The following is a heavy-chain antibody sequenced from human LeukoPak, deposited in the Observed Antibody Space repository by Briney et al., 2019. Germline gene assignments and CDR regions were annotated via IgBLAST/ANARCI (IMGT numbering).Heavy chain of an antibody. D-gene: IGHD6-6*01. Sequence: ASVKASGRASDSTFTTYDMHWFPQAPGQGLEWMGIINPSGGITSYAQKFQGRVTMTRDTSTSTVYMELSSLRSQDTAVHYCARDPSSGGIAARFDYWGQGTLVTVSS. V-gene: IGHV1-46*01. CDR3: ARDPSSGGIAARFDY. CDR2: INPSGGIT. J-gene: IGHJ4*02. CDR1: DSTFTTYD.